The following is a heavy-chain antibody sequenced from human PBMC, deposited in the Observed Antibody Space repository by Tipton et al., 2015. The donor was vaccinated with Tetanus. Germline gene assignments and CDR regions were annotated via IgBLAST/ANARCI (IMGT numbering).Heavy chain of an antibody. CDR3: ARRSVSARFDD. Sequence: TLSLTCSVSGGSIRSGGYYWSWIRQHPEKGLEWIGYIYYTGNTYYNPSLKSRVTLSVDMSKNQFSLNLRSLTAADTAVYYCARRSVSARFDDWGQGTQVPVSS. V-gene: IGHV4-31*03. D-gene: IGHD6-6*01. CDR1: GGSIRSGGYY. CDR2: IYYTGNT. J-gene: IGHJ4*02.